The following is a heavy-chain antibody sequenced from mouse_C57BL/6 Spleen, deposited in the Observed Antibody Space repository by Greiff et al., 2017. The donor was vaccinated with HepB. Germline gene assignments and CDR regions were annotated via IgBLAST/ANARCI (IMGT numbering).Heavy chain of an antibody. Sequence: QVQLKQPGAELVRPGTSVKLSCKASGYTFTSYWMHWVKQRPGQGLEWIGVIDPSDSYTNYNQKFKGKATLTVDTSSSTAYMQLSSLTSEDSAVYYCARKYSNWGTLRYWGQGTTLTVSS. CDR2: IDPSDSYT. D-gene: IGHD2-5*01. J-gene: IGHJ2*01. CDR3: ARKYSNWGTLRY. V-gene: IGHV1-59*01. CDR1: GYTFTSYW.